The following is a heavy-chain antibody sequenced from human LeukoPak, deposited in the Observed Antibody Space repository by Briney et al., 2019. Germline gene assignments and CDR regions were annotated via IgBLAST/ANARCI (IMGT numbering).Heavy chain of an antibody. CDR3: ARGPSTVGRTNGWFDP. CDR2: IRSKPYGETT. D-gene: IGHD2-8*01. V-gene: IGHV3-49*03. CDR1: GFTFDDYC. Sequence: GRSLRLSCPASGFTFDDYCMNWFRQAPGKGLEWVGFIRSKPYGETTEYAASVKGRFTISRDDSKSIAYLQMDSLKTEDTAVYYCARGPSTVGRTNGWFDPWGQGTLVTVSS. J-gene: IGHJ5*02.